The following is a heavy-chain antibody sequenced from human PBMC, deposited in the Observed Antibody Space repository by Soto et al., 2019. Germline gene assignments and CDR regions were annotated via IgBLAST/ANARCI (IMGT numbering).Heavy chain of an antibody. V-gene: IGHV4-59*08. D-gene: IGHD6-19*01. CDR3: ARHNGPFGSSGWFQT. J-gene: IGHJ5*02. CDR2: IYYSGST. Sequence: QVQLQESGPGLVKPSETLSLTCTVSGGSISSYYWGWIRQPPGKGLELIGYIYYSGSTNYNPSLKSRVTISVDTSKNQFSLKLSSVTAADTAVYYCARHNGPFGSSGWFQTWGQGTLVTVSS. CDR1: GGSISSYY.